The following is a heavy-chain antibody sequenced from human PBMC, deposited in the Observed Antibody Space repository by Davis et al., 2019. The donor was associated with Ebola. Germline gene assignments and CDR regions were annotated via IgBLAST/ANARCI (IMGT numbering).Heavy chain of an antibody. CDR1: GGSISSSSYY. Sequence: PSEPLSLTCTVSGGSISSSSYYWGWIRQHPGKGLEWIGSIYYSGSTYYNPSLKSRVTISVDTSKNQFSLKLSSVTAADTAVYYCARTYYYDSSGYYLNWFDPWGQGTLVTVSS. CDR2: IYYSGST. D-gene: IGHD3-22*01. V-gene: IGHV4-39*07. CDR3: ARTYYYDSSGYYLNWFDP. J-gene: IGHJ5*02.